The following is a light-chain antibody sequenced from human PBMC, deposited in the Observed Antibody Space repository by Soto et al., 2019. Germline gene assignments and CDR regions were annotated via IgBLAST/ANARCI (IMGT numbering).Light chain of an antibody. CDR2: GAS. CDR1: QSVSSN. J-gene: IGKJ3*01. CDR3: QQYNNWPPIT. V-gene: IGKV3-15*01. Sequence: EIVMTQSPATLSVSPGERATLSCRASQSVSSNLAWYPQKPGQAPRLLIYGASTRSTGIPARFSGSGSWTEFTLTISSLQSEDFAVYYCQQYNNWPPITFGPGTKVDIK.